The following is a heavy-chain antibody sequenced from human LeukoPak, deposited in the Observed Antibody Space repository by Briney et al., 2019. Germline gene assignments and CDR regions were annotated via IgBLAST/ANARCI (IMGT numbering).Heavy chain of an antibody. Sequence: GGSLRLSCAASGFTFTDYWMHWVRQVPGKGLVWVSIINTDTRGTYYADSVKGRFTISRDNAKSTLYLQMSSLRAEDTAVYYCARGIVGALDAFDIWGQGTMVTVSS. J-gene: IGHJ3*02. CDR2: INTDTRGT. CDR1: GFTFTDYW. D-gene: IGHD1-26*01. CDR3: ARGIVGALDAFDI. V-gene: IGHV3-74*01.